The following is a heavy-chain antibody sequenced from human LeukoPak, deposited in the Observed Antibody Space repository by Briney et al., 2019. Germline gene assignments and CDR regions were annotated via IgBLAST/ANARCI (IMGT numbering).Heavy chain of an antibody. V-gene: IGHV3-23*01. D-gene: IGHD2-8*01. CDR1: GFTFSSYA. J-gene: IGHJ4*02. CDR3: ARAEPYCTNGVCYNVGFDY. CDR2: ISGSGGST. Sequence: PGGSLRLSCAASGFTFSSYAMSWVRQAPGKGLEWVSAISGSGGSTYYADSVKGRFTISRDNAKNTLYLQMNSLRAEDTAVYYCARAEPYCTNGVCYNVGFDYWGQGTLVTVSS.